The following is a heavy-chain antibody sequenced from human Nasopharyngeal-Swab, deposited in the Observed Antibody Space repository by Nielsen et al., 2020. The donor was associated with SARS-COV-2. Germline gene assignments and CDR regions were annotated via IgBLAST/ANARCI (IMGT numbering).Heavy chain of an antibody. Sequence: GGSLRLSCAASGFTFSDYWMHWVRQVPGKGLVWISGINSDGSKRVFADSVKGRFTISRDSAKNTVYLQMNSLRAEDTAVYYCGRYGYNAALDYWGQGTLVTVSS. V-gene: IGHV3-74*01. CDR1: GFTFSDYW. D-gene: IGHD5-24*01. CDR2: INSDGSKR. CDR3: GRYGYNAALDY. J-gene: IGHJ4*02.